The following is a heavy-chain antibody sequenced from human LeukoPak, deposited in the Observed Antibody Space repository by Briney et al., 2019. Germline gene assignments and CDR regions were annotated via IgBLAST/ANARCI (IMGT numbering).Heavy chain of an antibody. Sequence: PSETLSLTCTVSSGSISNYYWSWIRQPPGKGLEWIGEINHSGSTNYNPSLKSRVTISVDTSKNQFSLKLSSVTAADTAVYYCARVARINLDYWGQGTLVTVSS. CDR1: SGSISNYY. D-gene: IGHD3-16*01. CDR3: ARVARINLDY. CDR2: INHSGST. V-gene: IGHV4-34*01. J-gene: IGHJ4*02.